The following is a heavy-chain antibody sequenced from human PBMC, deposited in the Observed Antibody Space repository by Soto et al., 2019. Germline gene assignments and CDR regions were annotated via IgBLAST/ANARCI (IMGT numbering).Heavy chain of an antibody. D-gene: IGHD5-18*01. Sequence: EILSLTCTVAGGPITIATYYWGWIRQPPGKGLEWIGGFRYSGGTPYNPSLKSRVTISADTSKNQFSLKLNSVTAADTAVYYCAKYQMVTMFDYWGQGTWVTASS. CDR1: GGPITIATYY. J-gene: IGHJ4*02. CDR2: FRYSGGT. V-gene: IGHV4-39*01. CDR3: AKYQMVTMFDY.